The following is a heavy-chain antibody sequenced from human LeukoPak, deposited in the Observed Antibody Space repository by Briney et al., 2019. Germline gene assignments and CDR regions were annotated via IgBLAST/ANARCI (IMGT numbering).Heavy chain of an antibody. CDR1: GFTFSNAW. CDR3: AKGGASSSWYDAFDI. D-gene: IGHD6-13*01. J-gene: IGHJ3*02. Sequence: GGSLRLSCAASGFTFSNAWMSWVRQAPGKGLEWVAVISYDGSNKYYADSVKGRFTISRDNSKNTLYLQMNSLRAEDTAVYYCAKGGASSSWYDAFDIWGQGTMVTASS. CDR2: ISYDGSNK. V-gene: IGHV3-30*18.